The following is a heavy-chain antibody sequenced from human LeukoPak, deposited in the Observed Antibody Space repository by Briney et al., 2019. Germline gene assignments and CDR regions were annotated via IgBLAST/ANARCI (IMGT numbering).Heavy chain of an antibody. CDR2: IYYNGRT. V-gene: IGHV4-39*07. D-gene: IGHD6-19*01. J-gene: IGHJ3*02. CDR3: ASGRAVAGPTPIDAFDI. Sequence: SETLSLTCTVSGGSVSNSRVYWGWIRQTPGEGPEGIGSIYYNGRTYYNPSLKSRVTISVDTSKNQFSLRLTSVTAADTAVYYCASGRAVAGPTPIDAFDIWGQGTMVTVSS. CDR1: GGSVSNSRVY.